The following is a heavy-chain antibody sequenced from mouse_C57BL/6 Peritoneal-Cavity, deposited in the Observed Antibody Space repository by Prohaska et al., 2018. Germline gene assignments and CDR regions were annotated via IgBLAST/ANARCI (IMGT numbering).Heavy chain of an antibody. CDR3: ARNSNYEGFAY. J-gene: IGHJ3*01. D-gene: IGHD2-5*01. V-gene: IGHV14-2*01. CDR2: IDPEDGET. Sequence: EVQLQQSGAELVKPGASVKLSCTASGFNIKDYYMHWVKQRTEQGLEWIGRIDPEDGETKYAPKFQSKATITADTSSNTAYLQLSSLTSEDTAVYYCARNSNYEGFAYWGQGTLVTVSA. CDR1: GFNIKDYY.